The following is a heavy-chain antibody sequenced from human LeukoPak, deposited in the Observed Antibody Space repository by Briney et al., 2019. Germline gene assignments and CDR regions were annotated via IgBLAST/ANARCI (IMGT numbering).Heavy chain of an antibody. D-gene: IGHD3-3*01. CDR1: GFTFSSYS. CDR3: ARYYDFWSGYWSTDYYYYMDV. CDR2: ISSSSSTI. Sequence: GGSLRLSCAASGFTFSSYSMNWVRQAPGKGLEWVSYISSSSSTIYYADSVKGRFTISRDNAKNSLYLQMNSLRAEDTAVYYCARYYDFWSGYWSTDYYYYMDVWGKGTTVTVFS. J-gene: IGHJ6*03. V-gene: IGHV3-48*01.